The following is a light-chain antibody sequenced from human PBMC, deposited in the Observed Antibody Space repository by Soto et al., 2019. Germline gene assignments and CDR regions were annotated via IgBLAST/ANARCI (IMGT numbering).Light chain of an antibody. V-gene: IGLV3-21*02. CDR3: QVWDISGDQYL. Sequence: SYELTQPPSVSVAPGQTARITCGGNNIASKSVHWYQQRPGQAPVLVLYDDSNRPSGIPERFSGSNSGSTATLTISSVEAGDEADYFCQVWDISGDQYLFGTGTKVTVL. CDR2: DDS. CDR1: NIASKS. J-gene: IGLJ1*01.